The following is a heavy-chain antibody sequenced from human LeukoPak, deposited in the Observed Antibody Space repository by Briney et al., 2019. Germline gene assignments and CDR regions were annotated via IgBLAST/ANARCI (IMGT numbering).Heavy chain of an antibody. D-gene: IGHD3-10*01. J-gene: IGHJ4*02. CDR1: GGSISSYY. CDR3: ARRRSGSYCDY. V-gene: IGHV4-59*01. Sequence: ASETLSLTCTVSGGSISSYYWSWIRQPPGKGLEWIGYIYYSGSTNYNPSLKSRVTISVDMSKNQFSLKLSSVTAADTAVYYCARRRSGSYCDYWGQGTLVTVSS. CDR2: IYYSGST.